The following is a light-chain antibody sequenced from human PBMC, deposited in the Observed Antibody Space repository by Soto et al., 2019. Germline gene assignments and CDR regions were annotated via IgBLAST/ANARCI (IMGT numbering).Light chain of an antibody. Sequence: QSVLTQPPSASGTPGQRVTISCSGSSSNIGSNTVNWYQQLPGTAPKLLIYTNNQRPSGVPDRFSGSKSGTSASLAFSGLPYEDEADYYGAAWDDSLNGIVVFGGGTKLTVL. CDR1: SSNIGSNT. CDR2: TNN. V-gene: IGLV1-44*01. J-gene: IGLJ2*01. CDR3: AAWDDSLNGIVV.